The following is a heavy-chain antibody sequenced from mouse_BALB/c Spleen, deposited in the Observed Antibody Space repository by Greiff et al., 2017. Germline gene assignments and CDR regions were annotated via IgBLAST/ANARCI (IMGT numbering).Heavy chain of an antibody. Sequence: VKLVESGPGLVAPSQSLSITCTVSGFSLTSYDISWIRQPPGKGLEWLGVIWTGGGTNYNSAFMSRLSISKDNSKSQVFLKMNSLQTDDTAIYYCVRDRDDYGPFAYWGQGTLVTVSA. CDR1: GFSLTSYD. CDR2: IWTGGGT. V-gene: IGHV2-9-2*01. D-gene: IGHD2-4*01. J-gene: IGHJ3*01. CDR3: VRDRDDYGPFAY.